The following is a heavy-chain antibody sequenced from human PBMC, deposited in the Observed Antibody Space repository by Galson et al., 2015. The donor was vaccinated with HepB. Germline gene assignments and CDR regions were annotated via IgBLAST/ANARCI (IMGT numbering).Heavy chain of an antibody. D-gene: IGHD3-22*01. J-gene: IGHJ4*02. CDR2: ICYSGST. V-gene: IGHV4-59*01. CDR3: ARGSGYYDCPVG. CDR1: GVSISGYY. Sequence: ETLSLTCTVSGVSISGYYWSWIRQPPGRGLEWIGYICYSGSTNYNPSLKSRVTISVDTSKNQFSLKLSSVTAADTAVYYCARGSGYYDCPVGWGQGTLVTVSS.